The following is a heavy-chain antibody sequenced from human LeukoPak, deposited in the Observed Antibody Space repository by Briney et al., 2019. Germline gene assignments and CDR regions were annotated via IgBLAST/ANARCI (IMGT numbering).Heavy chain of an antibody. V-gene: IGHV3-48*01. D-gene: IGHD6-6*01. Sequence: PGGSLRLSCTASGFSFSRSSMNWVRQAPGKGLEWIAYISSSSSAIYYADSVRGRFTISRDNAKNLLYLQMNSLRPEDTAVYYCARENWDLVAAPMDVWGKGTTVTVSS. CDR3: ARENWDLVAAPMDV. CDR1: GFSFSRSS. CDR2: ISSSSSAI. J-gene: IGHJ6*04.